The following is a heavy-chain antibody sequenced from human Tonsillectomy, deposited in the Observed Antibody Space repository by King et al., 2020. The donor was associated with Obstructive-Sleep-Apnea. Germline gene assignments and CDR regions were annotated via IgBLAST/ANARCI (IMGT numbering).Heavy chain of an antibody. CDR3: ASGPGVAVVWCDY. V-gene: IGHV3-30-3*01. CDR1: GFTFSSYA. J-gene: IGHJ4*02. D-gene: IGHD6-19*01. CDR2: ISYDGSNK. Sequence: VQLVESGGGVVQPGRSLRLSCAASGFTFSSYAMHWVRQAPGKGLEWVAVISYDGSNKYYADSVKGRFTISRDNSKNTLCLQMNSLRAEDTAVYYCASGPGVAVVWCDYWGQGTLVTVSS.